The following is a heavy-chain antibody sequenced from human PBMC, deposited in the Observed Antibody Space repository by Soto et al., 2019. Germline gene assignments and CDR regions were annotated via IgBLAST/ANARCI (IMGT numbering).Heavy chain of an antibody. D-gene: IGHD3-22*01. CDR3: ARHSSGFAAFDI. V-gene: IGHV5-51*01. Sequence: PGESLKISCKGSGYSFTSYWIAWVRQMPGKGLEWMGIIYPDDSDTRYSPSFQGQVTISADKSISTAFLQWSSLRASDTAMYYCARHSSGFAAFDIWGQGTMVTVSS. CDR1: GYSFTSYW. CDR2: IYPDDSDT. J-gene: IGHJ3*02.